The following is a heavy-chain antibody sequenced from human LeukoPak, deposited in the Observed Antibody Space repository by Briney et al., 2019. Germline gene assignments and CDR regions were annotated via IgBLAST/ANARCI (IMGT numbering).Heavy chain of an antibody. CDR1: GGTFSSYA. Sequence: ASVKVSCKASGGTFSSYAISWVRQAPGQGLEWMGWISAYNGNTNYAQKLQGRVTMTTDTSTSTAYMELRSLRSDDTAVYYCARDPDTVLDYWGQGTLVTVSS. J-gene: IGHJ4*02. V-gene: IGHV1-18*01. D-gene: IGHD5-18*01. CDR3: ARDPDTVLDY. CDR2: ISAYNGNT.